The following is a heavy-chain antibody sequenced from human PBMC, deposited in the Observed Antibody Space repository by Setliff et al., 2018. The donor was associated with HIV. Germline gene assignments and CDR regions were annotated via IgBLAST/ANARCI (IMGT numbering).Heavy chain of an antibody. CDR1: GGSIRSSGYS. D-gene: IGHD1-26*01. J-gene: IGHJ4*02. V-gene: IGHV4-30-2*01. Sequence: PSETLSLTCAVSGGSIRSSGYSWSWIRQPPGKGLEWIGYISQSGSTYYNPSLKSRVTILVDTSKNQSSLKLSSVTAADTAVFYCARDLGGLWEVFDCWGQGTLVTVSS. CDR3: ARDLGGLWEVFDC. CDR2: ISQSGST.